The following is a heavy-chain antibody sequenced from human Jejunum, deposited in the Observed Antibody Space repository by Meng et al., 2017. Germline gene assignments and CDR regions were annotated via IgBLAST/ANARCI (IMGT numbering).Heavy chain of an antibody. CDR3: ARDADCYRTNCLDY. J-gene: IGHJ4*02. CDR1: GDSISSGSHY. CDR2: IYSSGTT. Sequence: QGQLQESGPGLVKPYHPLPLTCTVSGDSISSGSHYWSWIRQPAGKGLEWIGRIYSSGTTEYNPSLKSQVTISLDTSKNQFSLMLRSVTAADTAVYYCARDADCYRTNCLDYWGQGPLVTVSS. D-gene: IGHD2-2*01. V-gene: IGHV4-61*02.